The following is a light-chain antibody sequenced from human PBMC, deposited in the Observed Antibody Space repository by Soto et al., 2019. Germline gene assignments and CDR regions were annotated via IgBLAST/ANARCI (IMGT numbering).Light chain of an antibody. CDR3: QQYNNWPIT. V-gene: IGKV3-15*01. Sequence: EIVMTQSPATLSVSPGETATLSCKTSQSVDSLLAWYQQKPGQAPRLLINRASTRTTGIPARFSGSGSGTEFTLTINSLQSEDFAVYYCQQYNNWPITFGQGTRLEIK. CDR1: QSVDSL. J-gene: IGKJ5*01. CDR2: RAS.